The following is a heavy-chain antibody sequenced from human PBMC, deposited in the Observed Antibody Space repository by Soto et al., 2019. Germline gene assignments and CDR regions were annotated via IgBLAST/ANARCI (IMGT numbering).Heavy chain of an antibody. D-gene: IGHD6-25*01. CDR1: GGSISSYY. CDR3: ARESIKEAANLFDY. CDR2: INYSGST. J-gene: IGHJ4*02. V-gene: IGHV4-59*01. Sequence: PSETLSLTCTVSGGSISSYYWSWIRQPPGKGLEWIGYINYSGSTNYNPSLKSRVTISVDTSKNQFSLKLSSVTAADTAVYYCARESIKEAANLFDYGGQEPRATFPS.